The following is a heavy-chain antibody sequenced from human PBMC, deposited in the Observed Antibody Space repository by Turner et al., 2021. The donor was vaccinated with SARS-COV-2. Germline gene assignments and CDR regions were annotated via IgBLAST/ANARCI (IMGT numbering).Heavy chain of an antibody. V-gene: IGHV3-21*01. Sequence: EVQLVESGGGLVKPGGSLRLSCAASGFTFSTYSMNWVRQAPGKGLEWVSSISSSSTYIYYADSVKGRFTISRDNAKNSLYLQMNSLRAEDTAVYYCARYRRDYDFWSGAYGMGGMDVWGQGTTVTVSS. CDR1: GFTFSTYS. J-gene: IGHJ6*02. CDR2: ISSSSTYI. CDR3: ARYRRDYDFWSGAYGMGGMDV. D-gene: IGHD3-3*01.